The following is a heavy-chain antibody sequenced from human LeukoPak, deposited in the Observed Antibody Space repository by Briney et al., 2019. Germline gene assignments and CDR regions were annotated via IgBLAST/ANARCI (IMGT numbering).Heavy chain of an antibody. J-gene: IGHJ5*02. CDR1: GFTFSSYS. Sequence: PGGSLRLSCAAPGFTFSSYSMNWVRQAPGKGLEWVSSTSSSSSYIYYADSVKGRFTISRDNAKNSLYLQMSSLRAEDTAVYYCARVEGLGWFDPWGQGTLVTVSS. CDR2: TSSSSSYI. D-gene: IGHD3/OR15-3a*01. CDR3: ARVEGLGWFDP. V-gene: IGHV3-21*01.